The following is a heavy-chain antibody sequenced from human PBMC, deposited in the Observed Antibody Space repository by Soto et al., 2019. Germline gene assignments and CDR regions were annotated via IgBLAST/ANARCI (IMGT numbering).Heavy chain of an antibody. V-gene: IGHV1-69*13. CDR1: GGTFSSYA. CDR2: IIPIFGTA. J-gene: IGHJ4*02. Sequence: SVKVSCTASGGTFSSYAISWVRQAPGQGLEWMGGIIPIFGTANYAQKFQGRVTITADESTSTAYMELSSLRSEDTAVYYCARAYGSGSYYNPYELDYWGQGTLVTVSS. CDR3: ARAYGSGSYYNPYELDY. D-gene: IGHD3-10*01.